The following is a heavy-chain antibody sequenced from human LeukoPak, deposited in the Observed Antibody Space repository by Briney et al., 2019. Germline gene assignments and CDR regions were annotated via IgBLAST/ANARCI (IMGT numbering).Heavy chain of an antibody. J-gene: IGHJ1*01. V-gene: IGHV4-39*01. CDR3: AGGSSSWSGHFQH. CDR1: GGSISSSSYY. D-gene: IGHD6-13*01. Sequence: SETLSLTCTVSGGSISSSSYYWGWIRQPPGKGLEWIGSIYYSGSTYYNPSLKSRVTISVDTSKNQFSLKLSSVTAADTAVYYCAGGSSSWSGHFQHWGQGTLVTVSS. CDR2: IYYSGST.